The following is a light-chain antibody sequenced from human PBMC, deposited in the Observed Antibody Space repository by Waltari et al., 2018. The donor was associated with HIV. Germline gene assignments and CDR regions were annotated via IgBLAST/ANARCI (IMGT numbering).Light chain of an antibody. V-gene: IGKV1-12*01. CDR2: ASS. J-gene: IGKJ1*01. Sequence: DIQMTQYPFFVSASVGDRVTITCRASQAISSWLTWYQQRPGAAPKLLIYASSTLQSGVPTRFSGGRSGANFTLTISSLQPEDFATYFCQQADGLPWTFGQGTKVEMK. CDR1: QAISSW. CDR3: QQADGLPWT.